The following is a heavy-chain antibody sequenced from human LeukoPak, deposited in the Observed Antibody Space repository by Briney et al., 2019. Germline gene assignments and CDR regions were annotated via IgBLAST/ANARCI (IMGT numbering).Heavy chain of an antibody. J-gene: IGHJ4*02. CDR1: GFTFSSYG. Sequence: GGSLRLSCAASGFTFSSYGMHWVRQAPGKGLEWVAVISYDGSNKYYADSVKGRFTISRENSKNTLYVQMNSLRAEDTAVYYCAKDGFDYWGQGTLVTVSS. V-gene: IGHV3-30*18. CDR3: AKDGFDY. CDR2: ISYDGSNK.